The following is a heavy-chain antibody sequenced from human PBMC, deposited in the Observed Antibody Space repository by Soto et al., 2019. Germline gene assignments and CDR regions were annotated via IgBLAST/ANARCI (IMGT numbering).Heavy chain of an antibody. J-gene: IGHJ4*02. D-gene: IGHD4-17*01. CDR2: IYYSGST. Sequence: PSETLSLTCTVSGGSISSGDYYWSWIRQPPGKGLEWIGYIYYSGSTYYNPSLKSRVTISVDTSKNQFSLKLSSVTAADTAVYYRASGGGFMTTVVTPFDYWGQGTLVTVSS. V-gene: IGHV4-30-4*01. CDR3: ASGGGFMTTVVTPFDY. CDR1: GGSISSGDYY.